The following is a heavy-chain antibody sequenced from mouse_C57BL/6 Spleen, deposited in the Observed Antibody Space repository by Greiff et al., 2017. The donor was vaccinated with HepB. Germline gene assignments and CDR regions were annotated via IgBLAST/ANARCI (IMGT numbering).Heavy chain of an antibody. D-gene: IGHD1-1*01. J-gene: IGHJ4*01. CDR1: GYTFTDYY. V-gene: IGHV1-26*01. CDR2: INPNNGGT. CDR3: ASHGSSPGAMDY. Sequence: VQLQQSGPELVKPGASVKISCKASGYTFTDYYMNWVKQSHGKSLEWIGDINPNNGGTSYNQKFKGKATLIVDKSSSTAYMELRSLTSEDSAVYYCASHGSSPGAMDYWGQGTSVTVSS.